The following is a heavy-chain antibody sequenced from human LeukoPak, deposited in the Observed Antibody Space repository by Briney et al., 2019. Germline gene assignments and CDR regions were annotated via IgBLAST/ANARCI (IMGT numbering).Heavy chain of an antibody. Sequence: SETLSLTCNVSGDSLSSSYWWNWVRQPPGEGLQWIGQIYHSGTTTYNPSLISRVNFSVDKSKNQFFLTLHSVTAADTAIYYCARGPTSVVHLDYWGRGIMVTVSS. CDR2: IYHSGTT. CDR1: GDSLSSSYW. V-gene: IGHV4-4*02. D-gene: IGHD1-1*01. CDR3: ARGPTSVVHLDY. J-gene: IGHJ4*02.